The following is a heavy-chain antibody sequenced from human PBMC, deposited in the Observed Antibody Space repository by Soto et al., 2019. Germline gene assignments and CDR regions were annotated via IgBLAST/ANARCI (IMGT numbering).Heavy chain of an antibody. V-gene: IGHV3-30*18. Sequence: QVQLVESGGGVVQPGRSLRLSCAASGFTFSSYGMHWVRQAPGKGLEWVAVISYDGSNKYYADSVKGRFTISRDNSKNTLYLQMNSLRAEDTAVYYCAKGGSGSWYLPAAFDILGQGTMVTVSS. D-gene: IGHD6-13*01. CDR2: ISYDGSNK. J-gene: IGHJ3*02. CDR1: GFTFSSYG. CDR3: AKGGSGSWYLPAAFDI.